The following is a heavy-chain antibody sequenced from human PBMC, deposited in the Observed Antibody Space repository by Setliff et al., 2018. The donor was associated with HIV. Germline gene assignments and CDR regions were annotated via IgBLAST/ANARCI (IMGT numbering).Heavy chain of an antibody. CDR1: GGTFSSYD. D-gene: IGHD2-2*01. J-gene: IGHJ3*02. CDR3: ARGGRVVPAATGSNAYDI. Sequence: SVKVSCKASGGTFSSYDISWVRQAPGQGPEWMGRIIPVFGETNYAQKFQGRVTITADEFTSTAYMELSSLRSEDTAVYYCARGGRVVPAATGSNAYDIWGQGTKVTVSS. CDR2: IIPVFGET. V-gene: IGHV1-69*13.